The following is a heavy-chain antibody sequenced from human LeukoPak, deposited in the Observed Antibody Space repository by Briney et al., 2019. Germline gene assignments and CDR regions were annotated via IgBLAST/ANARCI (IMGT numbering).Heavy chain of an antibody. D-gene: IGHD2-8*01. CDR1: GYXLTELS. V-gene: IGHV1-24*01. CDR2: FDPEDGET. J-gene: IGHJ5*02. Sequence: ASVKVSCKVSGYXLTELSMHWVRQAPGKGLEWMGGFDPEDGETIYAQKFQGRVTMTEDTSTDTAYMELSSLRSEDTAVYYCATGLLGYCTNGVCPWGQGTLVTVSS. CDR3: ATGLLGYCTNGVCP.